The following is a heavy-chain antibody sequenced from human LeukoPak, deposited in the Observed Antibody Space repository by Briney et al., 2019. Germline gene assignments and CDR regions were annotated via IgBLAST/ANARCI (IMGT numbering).Heavy chain of an antibody. V-gene: IGHV3-74*01. Sequence: GGSLGLSCAASGFTFDDYAMHWVRQAPGKGLVWVSRINPDGSSAVYADSVKGRFTISRDNAKNTLFLQMNSLRGEDTAVYYCIRHYDYWGQGTLVTVSP. J-gene: IGHJ4*02. CDR3: IRHYDY. CDR1: GFTFDDYA. CDR2: INPDGSSA. D-gene: IGHD1-26*01.